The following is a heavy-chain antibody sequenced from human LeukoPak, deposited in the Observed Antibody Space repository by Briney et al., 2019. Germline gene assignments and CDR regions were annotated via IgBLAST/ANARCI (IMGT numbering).Heavy chain of an antibody. J-gene: IGHJ3*02. CDR2: TRNKANRYST. V-gene: IGHV3-72*01. D-gene: IGHD1-26*01. Sequence: GGFLRLSCVASGFTFSDHYMDWARQAPGKGLEWVVRTRNKANRYSTEYAASVKGRFTISRDDSQNSLYLQMNSLKTDDTAVYYCARGGSYYPFDIWGQGTMVTVSS. CDR3: ARGGSYYPFDI. CDR1: GFTFSDHY.